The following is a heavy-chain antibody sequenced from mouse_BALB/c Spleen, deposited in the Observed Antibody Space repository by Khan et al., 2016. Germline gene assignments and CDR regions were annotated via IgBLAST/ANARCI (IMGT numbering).Heavy chain of an antibody. CDR2: IHYSGST. D-gene: IGHD2-4*01. CDR3: ARSHYDYSWFAY. V-gene: IGHV3-1*02. Sequence: EVQLQESGPDLVKPSQSLSLTCTVTGYSITSGYSWHWIRQLPGNKLEWMGYIHYSGSTNYNPSLKSRISITRDTSKNTFFLQLNSVTTEDTATYCCARSHYDYSWFAYWGQGTVVTVSA. J-gene: IGHJ3*01. CDR1: GYSITSGYS.